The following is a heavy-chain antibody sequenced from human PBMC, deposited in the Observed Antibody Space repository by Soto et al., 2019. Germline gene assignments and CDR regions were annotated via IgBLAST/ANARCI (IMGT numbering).Heavy chain of an antibody. CDR2: ISSSSSYI. CDR1: GFTVRSYS. J-gene: IGHJ4*02. D-gene: IGHD3-22*01. CDR3: ARVNYYDSSGYSNSFDF. Sequence: GWSLRIACAASGFTVRSYSMNWVRQAPGKGLEWVSSISSSSSYIYYTDSVKGRFTISRDNAKNSLYLQMNSLRAEDTAVYYCARVNYYDSSGYSNSFDFWGQPTLVTVPS. V-gene: IGHV3-21*01.